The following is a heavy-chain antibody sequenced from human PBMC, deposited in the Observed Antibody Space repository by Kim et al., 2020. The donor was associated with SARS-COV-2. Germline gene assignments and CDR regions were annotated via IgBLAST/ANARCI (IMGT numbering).Heavy chain of an antibody. CDR3: ARGSKELLWFGELGY. J-gene: IGHJ4*02. CDR2: INWNGGST. D-gene: IGHD3-10*01. CDR1: GFTFDDYG. V-gene: IGHV3-20*01. Sequence: GGSLRLSCAASGFTFDDYGISWVRQAPGKGLEWVSGINWNGGSTGYADSVKGRFTISRDNAKNSLYLQMNSLRAEDTALYHCARGSKELLWFGELGYWGQGTLVTVSS.